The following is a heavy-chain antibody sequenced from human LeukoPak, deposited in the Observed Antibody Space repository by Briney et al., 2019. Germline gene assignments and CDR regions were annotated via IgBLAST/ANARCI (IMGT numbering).Heavy chain of an antibody. V-gene: IGHV3-21*01. J-gene: IGHJ4*02. CDR3: ARGHRGYSYVFDY. CDR2: ISSSSSYI. D-gene: IGHD5-18*01. Sequence: GGSLRLSCAASGLTFSRYSMNWVRQAPGKGLEWVSSISSSSSYIYYADSVKGRFPISRDNAKNSLSLQMNSLSAEDTAIYYCARGHRGYSYVFDYWAQGTLVTVSS. CDR1: GLTFSRYS.